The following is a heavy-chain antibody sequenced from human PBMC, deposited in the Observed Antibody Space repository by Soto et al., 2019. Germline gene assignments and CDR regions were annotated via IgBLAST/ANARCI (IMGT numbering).Heavy chain of an antibody. V-gene: IGHV4-31*03. CDR3: ARVFAGSFDY. CDR1: GGSLISGGYY. J-gene: IGHJ4*02. Sequence: SETLSLTCTGSGGSLISGGYYGRWLRQLPGKGLEWIGYIYYTGKTYYNPALKSRLAMSVDTSKNQFSLKLSSVTAADSALYYCARVFAGSFDYWGQGTLVTVSS. D-gene: IGHD2-21*01. CDR2: IYYTGKT.